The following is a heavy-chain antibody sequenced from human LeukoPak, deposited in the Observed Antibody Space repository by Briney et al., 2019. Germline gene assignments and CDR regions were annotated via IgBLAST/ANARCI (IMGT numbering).Heavy chain of an antibody. J-gene: IGHJ4*02. V-gene: IGHV4-59*08. CDR2: IYYSGST. Sequence: SETLSLTCTVSGGSISSYYWSWNRQPPGKGLEWIGYIYYSGSTNYNPSLKSRVTISVDTSKNQFSLKLSSVTAADTAVYYCARHAVAVAYPYFDYWGQGTLVTVSS. D-gene: IGHD6-19*01. CDR3: ARHAVAVAYPYFDY. CDR1: GGSISSYY.